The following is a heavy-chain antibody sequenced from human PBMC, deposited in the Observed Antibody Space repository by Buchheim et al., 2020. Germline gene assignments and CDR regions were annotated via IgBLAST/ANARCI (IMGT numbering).Heavy chain of an antibody. CDR2: IREDGSDT. CDR3: AGDASEWSRDY. D-gene: IGHD3-3*01. CDR1: GLTFSSRS. V-gene: IGHV3-7*01. J-gene: IGHJ4*02. Sequence: EVHLVESGGGLVQPGGSLRLLCTIFGLTFSSRSMTWVRQAPGMGLEWVATIREDGSDTFYGDPVKGRFAVSRDNAKNSLYLQMNSLRVEDTAVYYCAGDASEWSRDYWGQGTL.